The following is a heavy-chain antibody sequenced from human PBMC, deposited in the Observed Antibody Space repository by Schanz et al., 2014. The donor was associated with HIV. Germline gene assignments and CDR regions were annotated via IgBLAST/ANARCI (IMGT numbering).Heavy chain of an antibody. CDR3: AKVATWDYYGMDA. Sequence: EVQLLESGGGLVQPGGSLRLSCAASGFMFSSYGMSWVRQAPGKGLVWVSRINVNGMIRDYADSVKGRFTISRDNSKDTLYLQMNSLRAEDTAVYYCAKVATWDYYGMDAWGQGTTVTVSS. CDR1: GFMFSSYG. V-gene: IGHV3-23*01. CDR2: INVNGMIR. J-gene: IGHJ6*02.